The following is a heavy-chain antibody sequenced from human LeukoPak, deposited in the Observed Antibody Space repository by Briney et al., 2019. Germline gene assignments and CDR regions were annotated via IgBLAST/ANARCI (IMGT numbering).Heavy chain of an antibody. D-gene: IGHD1-26*01. V-gene: IGHV4-59*12. CDR3: AALILSGSYYGY. CDR1: GGSISSYY. J-gene: IGHJ4*02. Sequence: SETLSPTCTVSGGSISSYYWSWIRQPPGKGLEWIGYIYYSGSTYYNPSLKSRVTISVDRSKNQFSLKLSSVTAADTAVYYCAALILSGSYYGYWGQGTLVTVSS. CDR2: IYYSGST.